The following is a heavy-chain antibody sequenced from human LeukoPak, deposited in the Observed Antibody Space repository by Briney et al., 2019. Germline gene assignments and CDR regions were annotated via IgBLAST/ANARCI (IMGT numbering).Heavy chain of an antibody. J-gene: IGHJ3*02. D-gene: IGHD5-18*01. CDR3: AREASGYSYGLDAFDI. CDR2: ISSSGSSI. Sequence: GGSLRLSCAASGFTFSNYAMNWVRQAPGKGLEWVSYISSSGSSIYYAGSVKGRFTISRDNAKNSLYLQMNSLRAEDTAVYYCAREASGYSYGLDAFDIWGQGTMVTVSS. CDR1: GFTFSNYA. V-gene: IGHV3-48*03.